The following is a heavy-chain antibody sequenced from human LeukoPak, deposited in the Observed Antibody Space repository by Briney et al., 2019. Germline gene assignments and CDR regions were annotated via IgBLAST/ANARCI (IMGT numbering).Heavy chain of an antibody. D-gene: IGHD2-21*01. CDR2: IYYSGST. CDR3: ARSGAVIWYWYFDL. V-gene: IGHV4-61*08. CDR1: GGSISSGDYY. J-gene: IGHJ2*01. Sequence: PSETLSLTCTVSGGSISSGDYYWSWIRQPPGKGLEWIGYIYYSGSTNYNPSLKSRVTISVDTSKNQFSLKLSSVTAADTAVYYCARSGAVIWYWYFDLWGRGTLVTVSS.